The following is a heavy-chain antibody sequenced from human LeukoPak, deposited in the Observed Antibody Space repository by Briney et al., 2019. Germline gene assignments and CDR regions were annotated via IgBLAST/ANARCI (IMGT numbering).Heavy chain of an antibody. CDR3: ARGWGYSYGPTFDY. CDR1: GGSFSGYY. Sequence: SETLSLTCAVYGGSFSGYYWSWIRQPPGKGLEWIGEINHSGSTNYNPSLKSRVTISVDTSKNQFSLKLSSVTAADTAVYYCARGWGYSYGPTFDYWGQGTLVTVSS. J-gene: IGHJ4*02. CDR2: INHSGST. V-gene: IGHV4-34*01. D-gene: IGHD5-18*01.